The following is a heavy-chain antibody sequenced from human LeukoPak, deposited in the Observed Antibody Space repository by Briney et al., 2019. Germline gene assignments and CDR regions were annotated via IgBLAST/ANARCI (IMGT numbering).Heavy chain of an antibody. CDR1: GFTFSSYE. CDR3: AGGVRWHFAL. Sequence: GGSLRLSCAASGFTFSSYEMNWVRQAPGKGLEWVSYISSSDSTIYYADSVKGRFTISRDNAKNSLYLQMNSLRAEDTAVYYCAGGVRWHFALWGRGTLVTVSS. V-gene: IGHV3-48*03. J-gene: IGHJ2*01. CDR2: ISSSDSTI.